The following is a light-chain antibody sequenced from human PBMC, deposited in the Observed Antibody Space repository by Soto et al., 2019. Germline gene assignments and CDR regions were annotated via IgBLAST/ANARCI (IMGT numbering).Light chain of an antibody. CDR1: QRVSSN. CDR2: GAS. CDR3: QQYDNWRS. V-gene: IGKV3-15*01. J-gene: IGKJ2*01. Sequence: EIVMTQSPATLSLSPGERATLSCRASQRVSSNLAWYQQKPGQAPRLLIYGASTRATGIPARFSGSGSGTDFTLTISRLQSEDFAVYYCQQYDNWRSFGQGTKVEIK.